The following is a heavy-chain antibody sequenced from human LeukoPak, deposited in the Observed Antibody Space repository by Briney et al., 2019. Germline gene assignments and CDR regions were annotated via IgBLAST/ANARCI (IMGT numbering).Heavy chain of an antibody. CDR2: IYYSGST. Sequence: ASETLSLTCAVYGGSFSGYYWSWIRQPPGKGLEWIGYIYYSGSTNYNPSLKSRVTISVDTSKNQFSLKLSSVTAADTAVYYCARVRAPVAYYDSSGYSEPDGYYYYYGMDVWGQGTTVTVSS. V-gene: IGHV4-59*01. D-gene: IGHD3-22*01. CDR3: ARVRAPVAYYDSSGYSEPDGYYYYYGMDV. J-gene: IGHJ6*02. CDR1: GGSFSGYY.